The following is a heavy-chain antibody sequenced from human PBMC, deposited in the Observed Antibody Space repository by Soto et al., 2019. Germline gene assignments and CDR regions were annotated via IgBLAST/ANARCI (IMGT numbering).Heavy chain of an antibody. Sequence: SETLSLTCTVSGGSISSSSYYWGWIRQPPGKGLEWIGSIYYSGSTYYNPSLKSRVTISVDTSKNQFSLKLSSVTAADTAVYYCARHQIGGYYDILTGYYSGDYWGQGTLVTVS. D-gene: IGHD3-9*01. J-gene: IGHJ4*02. V-gene: IGHV4-39*01. CDR2: IYYSGST. CDR1: GGSISSSSYY. CDR3: ARHQIGGYYDILTGYYSGDY.